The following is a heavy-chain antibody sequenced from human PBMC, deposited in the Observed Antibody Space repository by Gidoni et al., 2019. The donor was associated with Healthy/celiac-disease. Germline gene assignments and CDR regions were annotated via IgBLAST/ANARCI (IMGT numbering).Heavy chain of an antibody. V-gene: IGHV4-39*01. CDR1: GGSISSSSYY. Sequence: QLQLQESGPGLVKPSVTLSLTCTVSGGSISSSSYYRGWIRQPPGKGLEWIGSIYYSGSTYYNPSLKSRVTISVDTSKNQFSLKLSSVTAADTAVYYCARALNLWELLRGGAFDIWGQGTMVTVSS. D-gene: IGHD1-26*01. CDR3: ARALNLWELLRGGAFDI. J-gene: IGHJ3*02. CDR2: IYYSGST.